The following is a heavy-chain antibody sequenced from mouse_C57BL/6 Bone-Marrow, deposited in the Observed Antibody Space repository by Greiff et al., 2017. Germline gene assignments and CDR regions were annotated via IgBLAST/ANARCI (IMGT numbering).Heavy chain of an antibody. CDR3: TRGDWDRYYFDY. CDR2: IDPETGGT. CDR1: GYTFTDYE. Sequence: QVQLQQSGAELVRPGASVTLSCKASGYTFTDYEMHWVKQTPVHGLEWIGAIDPETGGTAYNQKFKGKAILTADKSSSTAYMELRSLTSEDSAVYYCTRGDWDRYYFDYWGQGTTLTVSS. D-gene: IGHD4-1*01. V-gene: IGHV1-15*01. J-gene: IGHJ2*01.